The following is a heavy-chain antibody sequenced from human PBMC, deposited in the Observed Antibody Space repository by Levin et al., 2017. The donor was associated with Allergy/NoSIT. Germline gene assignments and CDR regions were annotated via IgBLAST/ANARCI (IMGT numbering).Heavy chain of an antibody. Sequence: SVKVSCKASGGTFSSYAISWVRQAPGQGLEWMGGIIPIFGTANYAQKFQGRVTITADKSTSTAYMELSSLRSEDTAVYYCARDLILSPIWQLVPGRAFDIWGQGTMVTVSS. V-gene: IGHV1-69*06. CDR1: GGTFSSYA. J-gene: IGHJ3*02. CDR3: ARDLILSPIWQLVPGRAFDI. D-gene: IGHD6-13*01. CDR2: IIPIFGTA.